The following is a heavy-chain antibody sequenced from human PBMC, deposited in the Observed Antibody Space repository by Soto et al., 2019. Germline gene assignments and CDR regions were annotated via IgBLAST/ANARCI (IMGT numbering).Heavy chain of an antibody. J-gene: IGHJ4*02. CDR1: GASITGIFY. V-gene: IGHV4-4*07. CDR3: ARGMTPPGAPAWYYFDS. Sequence: PAETLSLTCTVYGASITGIFYWSWILQPSREGLEWIGRFSLSGTTNYNPSLRSRVTMSADVSKNQFSLRLTSVTAADTALYYRARGMTPPGAPAWYYFDSWGQGTLVTVSS. CDR2: FSLSGTT. D-gene: IGHD2-8*02.